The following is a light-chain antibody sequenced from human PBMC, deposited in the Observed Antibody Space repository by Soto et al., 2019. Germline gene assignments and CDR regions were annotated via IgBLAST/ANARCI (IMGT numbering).Light chain of an antibody. V-gene: IGKV4-1*01. CDR2: WAS. CDR3: QQYYSAIS. Sequence: AMTQSPDSLAVSLGERATINCKSSQSVLYISNNKNYLAWYQQKAGQPPKLLIYWASTRESGVPDRFSARGSGTDFTLTISSLQAEDAAVYYCQQYYSAISFGQGTRLEIK. J-gene: IGKJ5*01. CDR1: QSVLYISNNKNY.